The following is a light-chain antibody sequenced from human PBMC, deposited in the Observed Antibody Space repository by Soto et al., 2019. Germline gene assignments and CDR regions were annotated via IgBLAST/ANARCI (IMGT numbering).Light chain of an antibody. CDR3: QQYENLPT. V-gene: IGKV1-39*01. CDR2: AAS. Sequence: DIQMTQSPSSLSASVGDRVTITCRASQSISSYLNWYQQKPGKAPKLLIYAASTLQSGVPSRFSGSGSGTDFTLTVSRLEPEDFATYYCQQYENLPTFGQGTRLEIK. J-gene: IGKJ5*01. CDR1: QSISSY.